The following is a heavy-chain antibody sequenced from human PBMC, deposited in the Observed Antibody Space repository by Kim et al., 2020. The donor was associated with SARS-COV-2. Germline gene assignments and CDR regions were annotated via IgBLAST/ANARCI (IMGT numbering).Heavy chain of an antibody. CDR2: ISYDGSNK. CDR1: GFTFSSYA. D-gene: IGHD3-9*01. CDR3: ASTPYYDILTGPPMDYYYYYYMDV. V-gene: IGHV3-30-3*01. J-gene: IGHJ6*03. Sequence: GGSLRLSCAASGFTFSSYAMHWVRQAPGKGLEWVAVISYDGSNKYYADSVKGRFTISRDNSKNTLYLQMNSLRAEDTAVYYCASTPYYDILTGPPMDYYYYYYMDVWGKGTTVTVSS.